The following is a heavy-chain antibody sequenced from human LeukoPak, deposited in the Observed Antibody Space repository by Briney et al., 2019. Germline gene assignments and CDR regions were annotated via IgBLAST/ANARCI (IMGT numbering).Heavy chain of an antibody. CDR3: ARDRSAVTANAIWSRYFDL. D-gene: IGHD2-21*02. CDR1: GFTFSSYA. J-gene: IGHJ2*01. CDR2: ISGSGGST. Sequence: GGSLRLSCAASGFTFSSYAMSWVRQAPGKGLEWVSAISGSGGSTYYADSVKGRFTISRDNSKNTLYLQMNSLRAEDTAVYYCARDRSAVTANAIWSRYFDLWGRGTLVTVSS. V-gene: IGHV3-23*01.